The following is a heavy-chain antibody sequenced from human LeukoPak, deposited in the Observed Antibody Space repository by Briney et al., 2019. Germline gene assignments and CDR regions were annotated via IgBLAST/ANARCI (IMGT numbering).Heavy chain of an antibody. D-gene: IGHD2-2*01. CDR3: ARAPTVLVGYCSSASCQADY. CDR2: ISSSSSYI. CDR1: GFTFSSYS. Sequence: PGGSLRLSCAASGFTFSSYSMNWVRQAPGKGLEWISYISSSSSYIYYADSVKGRFTISRDNAKNSLYLQMNSLRAEDTAVYYCARAPTVLVGYCSSASCQADYWGQGTLVTVSS. V-gene: IGHV3-21*01. J-gene: IGHJ4*02.